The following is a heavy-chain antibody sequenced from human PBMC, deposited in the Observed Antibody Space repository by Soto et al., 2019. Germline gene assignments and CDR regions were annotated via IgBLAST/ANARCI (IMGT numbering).Heavy chain of an antibody. J-gene: IGHJ3*02. D-gene: IGHD6-19*01. Sequence: EVQLLESGGGLVQPGGSLRLSCAASGFTFGSHDMSWVRQAPGKVLEWVSSISVSDPGTYYADSVKGRFTLSRDISKTTLFLQMDSLRAEDTALYYCTKGTWLEIWGQGTMVTVSS. CDR1: GFTFGSHD. V-gene: IGHV3-23*01. CDR2: ISVSDPGT. CDR3: TKGTWLEI.